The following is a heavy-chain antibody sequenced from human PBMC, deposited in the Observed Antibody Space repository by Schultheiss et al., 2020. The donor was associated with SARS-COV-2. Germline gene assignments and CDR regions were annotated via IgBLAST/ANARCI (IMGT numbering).Heavy chain of an antibody. CDR3: ARSRAARTNYYYYGMDV. J-gene: IGHJ6*02. D-gene: IGHD6-6*01. Sequence: ASVKVSCKASGYTFTSYYMYWVRQAPGQGLEWMGIINPSGGSTSYAQKFQGRVTMTRDTSTSTVYMELSSLRSEDTAVYYCARSRAARTNYYYYGMDVWGQGTTVTVSS. CDR2: INPSGGST. CDR1: GYTFTSYY. V-gene: IGHV1-46*01.